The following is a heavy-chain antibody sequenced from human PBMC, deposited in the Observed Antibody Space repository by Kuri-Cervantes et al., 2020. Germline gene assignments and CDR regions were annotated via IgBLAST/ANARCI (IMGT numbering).Heavy chain of an antibody. CDR3: ARDRSMMVQPDQGHNYFYYMDV. CDR1: GFTFSNAW. D-gene: IGHD1-1*01. J-gene: IGHJ6*03. CDR2: ISSSGSTV. Sequence: GGSLRLSCAASGFTFSNAWMSWVRQAPGKGLEWVAHISSSGSTVFYADSVKGRFSISRDNAKNSLYLQMNSLRPEDTAVYYCARDRSMMVQPDQGHNYFYYMDVWGKGTTVTVSS. V-gene: IGHV3-11*04.